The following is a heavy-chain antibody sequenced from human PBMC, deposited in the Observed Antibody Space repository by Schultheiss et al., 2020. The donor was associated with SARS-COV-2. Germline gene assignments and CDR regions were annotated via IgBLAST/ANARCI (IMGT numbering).Heavy chain of an antibody. D-gene: IGHD2-15*01. V-gene: IGHV1-2*02. CDR2: INPNSGGT. Sequence: GESLKISCKASGYTFTGYYMHWVRQAPGQGLEWMGWINPNSGGTNYAQKFQGRVTMTRDTSISTAYMELSRLRSDDTAVYYCAREGGYCSGGSCYGENWFDPWGQGTLVTVSS. J-gene: IGHJ5*02. CDR3: AREGGYCSGGSCYGENWFDP. CDR1: GYTFTGYY.